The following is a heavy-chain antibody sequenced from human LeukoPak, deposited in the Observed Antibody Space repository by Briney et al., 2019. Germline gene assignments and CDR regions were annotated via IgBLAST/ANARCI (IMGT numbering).Heavy chain of an antibody. J-gene: IGHJ4*02. Sequence: GASVKVSCKASGYTFTGYIMHWVRQAPGQGLEWMGWINPNSGDTKYTQKFQGRVTLTRDTSISTAYMELNRLRSDDTAVYYCARGYSSPFDYWGQGTLVTVSS. CDR1: GYTFTGYI. CDR3: ARGYSSPFDY. D-gene: IGHD3-16*02. CDR2: INPNSGDT. V-gene: IGHV1-2*02.